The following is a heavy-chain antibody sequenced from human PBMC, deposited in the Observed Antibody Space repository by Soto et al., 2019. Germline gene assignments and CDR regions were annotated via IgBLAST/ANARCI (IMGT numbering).Heavy chain of an antibody. CDR1: GYTFTSYA. CDR3: ARDLSLLAYYYDSSGYFD. Sequence: GASVKVSCKASGYTFTSYAMHWVRQAPGQRLEGMGWINAGNGNTKYSQKFQGRVTITRDTSASTAYMELSSLRSEDTAVYYCARDLSLLAYYYDSSGYFDWGQGTLVTVSS. V-gene: IGHV1-3*01. D-gene: IGHD3-22*01. J-gene: IGHJ4*02. CDR2: INAGNGNT.